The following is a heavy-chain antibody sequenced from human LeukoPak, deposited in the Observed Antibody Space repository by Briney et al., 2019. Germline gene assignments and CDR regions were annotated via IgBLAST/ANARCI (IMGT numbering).Heavy chain of an antibody. J-gene: IGHJ4*02. CDR1: GFSFSSYA. D-gene: IGHD3-3*01. Sequence: GRSLRLSCAASGFSFSSYAMHWVRQAPGKGLEWVAVISFDGRNKYYADSVKGRFTISRDNPKDTLNLQMNSLRAEDTAVYYRARDPISGTGDFWSGFHDYWGQGTLVTVSS. CDR2: ISFDGRNK. V-gene: IGHV3-30*04. CDR3: ARDPISGTGDFWSGFHDY.